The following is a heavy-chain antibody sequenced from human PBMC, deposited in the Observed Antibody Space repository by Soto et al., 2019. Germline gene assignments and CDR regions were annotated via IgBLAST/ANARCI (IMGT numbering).Heavy chain of an antibody. V-gene: IGHV3-21*01. CDR3: AREGALKPFSS. CDR1: GFTFSNYN. Sequence: RLSCVASGFTFSNYNMNWVRQAPGKGPEWVSHISGTSVYIHYADSVKGRFTISRDNAKNSVYLQMDSLRVEDTAVYYCAREGALKPFSSWGQGALVTVSS. J-gene: IGHJ5*02. CDR2: ISGTSVYI.